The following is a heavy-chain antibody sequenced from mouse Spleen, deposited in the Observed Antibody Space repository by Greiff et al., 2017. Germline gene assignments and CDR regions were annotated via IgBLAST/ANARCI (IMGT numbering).Heavy chain of an antibody. D-gene: IGHD4-1*01. V-gene: IGHV14-4*01. CDR3: TTQANWDGAY. J-gene: IGHJ3*01. CDR2: IDPENGDT. CDR1: GFNIKDDY. Sequence: EVKLQESGAELVRPGASVKLSCTASGFNIKDDYMHWVKQRPEQGLEWIGWIDPENGDTEYASKFQGKATITADTSSNTAYLQLSSLTSEDTAVYYCTTQANWDGAYWGQGTLVTVSA.